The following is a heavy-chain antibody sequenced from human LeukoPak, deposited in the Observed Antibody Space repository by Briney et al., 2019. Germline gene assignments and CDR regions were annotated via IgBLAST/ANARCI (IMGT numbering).Heavy chain of an antibody. CDR2: ISSSGSTI. CDR1: GFSFNTYR. Sequence: GGSLRLSCAGSGFSFNTYRMNWIRQAPGKGLEWISYISSSGSTIYYADSVKGRFTISRDNAKNSLYLQMNSLRAEHTAVYYCVRELATWGQGTLVTVSS. D-gene: IGHD6-6*01. CDR3: VRELAT. V-gene: IGHV3-48*01. J-gene: IGHJ4*02.